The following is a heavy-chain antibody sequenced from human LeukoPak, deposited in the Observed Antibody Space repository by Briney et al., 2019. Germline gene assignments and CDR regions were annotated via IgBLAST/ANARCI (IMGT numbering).Heavy chain of an antibody. CDR2: ISGSGGST. J-gene: IGHJ4*02. CDR1: GFTFSSYA. Sequence: HPGGSLRLSCAASGFTFSSYAMSWVRQAPGKGLKWVSAISGSGGSTYYADSVKGRFTISRDNSKNTLYLQMNSLRAEDTAVYYCAKVSYDSSGYLFDYWGQGTLVTVSS. V-gene: IGHV3-23*01. D-gene: IGHD3-22*01. CDR3: AKVSYDSSGYLFDY.